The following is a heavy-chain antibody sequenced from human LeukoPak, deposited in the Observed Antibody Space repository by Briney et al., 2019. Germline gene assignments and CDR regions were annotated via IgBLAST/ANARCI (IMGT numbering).Heavy chain of an antibody. CDR1: GGTLTYDS. CDR2: IIVISGST. V-gene: IGHV1-69*01. J-gene: IGHJ4*02. CDR3: ARDRKDGSQLLYYFDP. D-gene: IGHD5-18*01. Sequence: SVKVSCKASGGTLTYDSVSWVRQAPGQGLEWMGGIIVISGSTTYAQKFKGRVTIRADEATSTVFMKLNSLTVEDTGVYYCARDRKDGSQLLYYFDPWGQGTLISVSS.